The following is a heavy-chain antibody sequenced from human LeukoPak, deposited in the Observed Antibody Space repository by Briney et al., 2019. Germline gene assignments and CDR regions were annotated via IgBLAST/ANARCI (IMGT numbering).Heavy chain of an antibody. CDR2: IRYNGNNQ. CDR1: GFTFNNYG. Sequence: GGSLRLSCAASGFTFNNYGMHWVRQAPGKGLEWVAFIRYNGNNQYYADSVRGRFTISRDNSKNTLYLQMNSLRAEDTAVYYCAKGAYGSGSYLNYFDYWGQGTLVTVSS. V-gene: IGHV3-30*02. J-gene: IGHJ4*02. D-gene: IGHD3-10*01. CDR3: AKGAYGSGSYLNYFDY.